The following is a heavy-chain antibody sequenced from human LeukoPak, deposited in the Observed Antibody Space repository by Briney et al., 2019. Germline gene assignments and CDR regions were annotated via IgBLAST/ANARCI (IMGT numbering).Heavy chain of an antibody. CDR2: INHSGST. D-gene: IGHD6-6*01. CDR3: ARLGSSTYSSSSVDYFDY. V-gene: IGHV4-34*01. CDR1: GGSFSGYY. J-gene: IGHJ4*02. Sequence: SETLSLTCAVYGGSFSGYYGSWIRQPPGKGLEWIGEINHSGSTNYNPSLKSRVTISVDTSKNQFSLKLSSVTAADTAVYYCARLGSSTYSSSSVDYFDYWGQGTLVTVSS.